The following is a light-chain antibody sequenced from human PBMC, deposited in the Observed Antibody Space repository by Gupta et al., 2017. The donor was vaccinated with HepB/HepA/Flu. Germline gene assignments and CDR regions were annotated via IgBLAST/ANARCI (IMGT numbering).Light chain of an antibody. CDR3: QQYKDFPT. V-gene: IGKV1-5*03. Sequence: DIQMTQSPSTLSVYVGDTVTITCRASQNVDNWVAWYQQKPGKGPKLLIHRASNLQSGVPSRFSGSGSGTEFMFTISRLQPDDFATYYCQQYKDFPTFGGGTKVEI. CDR1: QNVDNW. J-gene: IGKJ4*01. CDR2: RAS.